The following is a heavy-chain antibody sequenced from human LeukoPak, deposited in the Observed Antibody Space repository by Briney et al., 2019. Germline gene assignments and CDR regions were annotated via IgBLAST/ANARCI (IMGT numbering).Heavy chain of an antibody. D-gene: IGHD3-10*01. CDR1: GDSINSYY. CDR2: IYTSGSP. V-gene: IGHV4-4*07. CDR3: ARDRLLRGVIAAYYFDY. J-gene: IGHJ4*02. Sequence: SETLSLTCTVSGDSINSYYWSWIRQPAGKGLEWIGRIYTSGSPSYNPSLKSRVTMSVDTSKNQYSLKLSSVTAADTAVYYCARDRLLRGVIAAYYFDYWGQGALVTVSS.